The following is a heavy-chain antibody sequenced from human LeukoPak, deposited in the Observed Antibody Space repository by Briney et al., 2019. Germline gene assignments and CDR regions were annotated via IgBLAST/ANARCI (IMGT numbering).Heavy chain of an antibody. Sequence: TGGSLRLSCAASGFTVSSYAMSWVRQAPGKGLEWVSAISGSGGTTYYADSVKGHFTVSRDNSKNTLYLQMNSLRAEDTAVYYCAKDPHNFWTGYFDYWGQGTLVTVSS. D-gene: IGHD3/OR15-3a*01. CDR1: GFTVSSYA. J-gene: IGHJ4*02. CDR2: ISGSGGTT. CDR3: AKDPHNFWTGYFDY. V-gene: IGHV3-23*01.